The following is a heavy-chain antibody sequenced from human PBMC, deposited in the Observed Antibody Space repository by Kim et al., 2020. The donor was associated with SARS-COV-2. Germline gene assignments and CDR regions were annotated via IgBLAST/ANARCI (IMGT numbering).Heavy chain of an antibody. V-gene: IGHV4-59*01. D-gene: IGHD6-13*01. Sequence: SETLSLTCTVSGGSISSYYWSWIRQPPGKGLEWIGYIYYSGSTNYNPSLKSRVTISVDTSKNQFSLKLSSVTAADTAVYYCARDPSGYSSNPLFDYWGQG. CDR3: ARDPSGYSSNPLFDY. J-gene: IGHJ4*02. CDR2: IYYSGST. CDR1: GGSISSYY.